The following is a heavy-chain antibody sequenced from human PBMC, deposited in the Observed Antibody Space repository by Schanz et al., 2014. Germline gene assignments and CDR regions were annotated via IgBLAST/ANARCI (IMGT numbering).Heavy chain of an antibody. CDR2: IGTSGGT. D-gene: IGHD5-18*01. Sequence: EVQLVESGGGVVRPGGSLRLSCATSGFSLDIFAVSWVRQAPGKGLEWVSTIGTSGGTNYAESVKGRFTISRDNSKNTLYLQMNSLRAEDTAVYYCVRVSFADPRLYRGMDRDIDYWGQGTLVTVSS. CDR1: GFSLDIFA. J-gene: IGHJ4*02. CDR3: VRVSFADPRLYRGMDRDIDY. V-gene: IGHV3-23*04.